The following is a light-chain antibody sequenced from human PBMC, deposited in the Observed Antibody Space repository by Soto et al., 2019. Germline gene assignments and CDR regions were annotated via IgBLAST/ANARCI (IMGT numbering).Light chain of an antibody. V-gene: IGLV2-23*01. Sequence: QSVLTQPASVSGSPEQSITISCTGTSSDVGSYNLVSWYQQYPGKAPKLIIYEGSERPSGISNRFSGYKSGNTASLTISGIQAEDEADYYCSSYAGRSSLPYVFGTGTKVTVL. CDR1: SSDVGSYNL. J-gene: IGLJ1*01. CDR3: SSYAGRSSLPYV. CDR2: EGS.